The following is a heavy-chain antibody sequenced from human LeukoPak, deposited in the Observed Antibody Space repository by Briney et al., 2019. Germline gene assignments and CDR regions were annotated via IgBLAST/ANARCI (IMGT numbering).Heavy chain of an antibody. J-gene: IGHJ5*02. CDR1: GFTFSKYA. D-gene: IGHD4-17*01. Sequence: GGSLRLSCATSGFTFSKYAMSWVRQAPGKGLEWVSSITGGHYPTYNTDSVKGRFTISRDNSKNTLYLQMNSLRADDTAVYYCTKDPNGDYVGAFDPWGQGTLVTVSS. CDR2: ITGGHYPT. V-gene: IGHV3-23*01. CDR3: TKDPNGDYVGAFDP.